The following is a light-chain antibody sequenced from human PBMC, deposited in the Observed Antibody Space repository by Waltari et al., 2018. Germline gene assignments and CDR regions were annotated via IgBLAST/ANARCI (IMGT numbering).Light chain of an antibody. V-gene: IGLV3-10*01. CDR1: ALPKTY. CDR2: EDS. J-gene: IGLJ3*02. CDR3: YSTDNNDNHWV. Sequence: SYELTQPPSVSVSPGQTARITCSGDALPKTYVYWYQHKSGQAPVLLIYEDSKRPSGIPETFSGSSSGTVATLTISGAQVEDEADYYCYSTDNNDNHWVFGGGTKLTVL.